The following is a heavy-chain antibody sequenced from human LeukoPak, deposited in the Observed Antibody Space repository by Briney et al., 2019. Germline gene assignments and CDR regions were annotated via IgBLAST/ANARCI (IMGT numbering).Heavy chain of an antibody. V-gene: IGHV4-30-2*01. Sequence: PSQTLSLTCAVSGGSISSGGYSWSWIRQPPGKGLEWIGYIYHSGSTYYNPSLKSRVTISVDTSKNQFSLKLSSVTAADTAVYYCARERYSYGYPFDYWGQGTLVTVSS. CDR1: GGSISSGGYS. CDR3: ARERYSYGYPFDY. J-gene: IGHJ4*02. D-gene: IGHD5-18*01. CDR2: IYHSGST.